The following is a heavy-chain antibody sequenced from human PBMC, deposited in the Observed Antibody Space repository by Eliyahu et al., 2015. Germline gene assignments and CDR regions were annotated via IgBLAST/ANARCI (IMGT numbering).Heavy chain of an antibody. Sequence: QGQLVQSGSELKKPGASVKVSCKAIGPTFLNYAVNWVRQAPGQGLEWLGYINTNTGKPTYAQAFTGRFLFSLDTSATTAYLQIDSLKADDTAVYYCARGTRPRYYYYYMDVWGKGTTVTVSS. D-gene: IGHD3-16*02. V-gene: IGHV7-4-1*01. CDR1: GPTFLNYA. CDR2: INTNTGKP. CDR3: ARGTRPRYYYYYMDV. J-gene: IGHJ6*03.